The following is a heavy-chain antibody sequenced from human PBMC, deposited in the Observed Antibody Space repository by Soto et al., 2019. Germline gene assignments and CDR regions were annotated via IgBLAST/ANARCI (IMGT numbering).Heavy chain of an antibody. CDR2: IIPILGIA. CDR3: ARDRAASSYYYYYGMDV. CDR1: GGTFSSYT. V-gene: IGHV1-69*04. J-gene: IGHJ6*02. D-gene: IGHD6-6*01. Sequence: GASVKVSCKASGGTFSSYTISWVRQAPGQGLEWMGRIIPILGIANYAQKFQGRVTITADKSTSTAYMELSSLRSEDTAVYYCARDRAASSYYYYYGMDVWGQGTTVTVSS.